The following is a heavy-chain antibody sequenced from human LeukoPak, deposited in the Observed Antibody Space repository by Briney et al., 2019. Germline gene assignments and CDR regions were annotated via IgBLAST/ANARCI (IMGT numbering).Heavy chain of an antibody. Sequence: PGGSLRLSCTASGFTFGDYAMSWIRQPPGKGLEWIGEINHSGSTNYNPSLKSRVTISVDTSKNQFSLKLSSVTAADTAVYYCAREGWFDPWGQGTLVTVSS. J-gene: IGHJ5*02. CDR1: GFTFGDYA. CDR2: INHSGST. V-gene: IGHV4-34*01. CDR3: AREGWFDP.